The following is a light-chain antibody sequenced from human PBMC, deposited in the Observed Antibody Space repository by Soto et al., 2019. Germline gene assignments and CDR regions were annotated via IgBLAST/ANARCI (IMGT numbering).Light chain of an antibody. J-gene: IGKJ1*01. V-gene: IGKV3-20*01. CDR1: QSVSNNY. CDR2: GAS. Sequence: EIVLTQSPVTLSLSPGERAPLSCRASQSVSNNYLPWYQQKPGQPPRLLIFGASNRATGIPDRFSASGPGPAFTLTISTLEPEDYAVYYCQQYASSGTFGQGTKVDIK. CDR3: QQYASSGT.